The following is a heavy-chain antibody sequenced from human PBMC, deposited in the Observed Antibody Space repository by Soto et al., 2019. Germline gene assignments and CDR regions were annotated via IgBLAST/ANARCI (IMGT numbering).Heavy chain of an antibody. CDR3: ASTGEAPEGDESGRGDAFDI. V-gene: IGHV1-69*06. D-gene: IGHD1-26*01. CDR1: GGTFSRYG. J-gene: IGHJ3*02. Sequence: QVQLVQSGSEVKKPGSSVKVSCKASGGTFSRYGFICVREVPGQGLEWLGGIIPVSGTANYALKFQGRVTISVDRVASIGYMELTSLRSDDTAVYFCASTGEAPEGDESGRGDAFDIWGQGTEVTVSS. CDR2: IIPVSGTA.